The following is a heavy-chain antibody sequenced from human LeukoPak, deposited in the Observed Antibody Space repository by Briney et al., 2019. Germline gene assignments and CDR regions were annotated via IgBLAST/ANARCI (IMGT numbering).Heavy chain of an antibody. CDR1: GFTFSDYY. CDR2: SRDRAHSYST. CDR3: TAGTGTSDFDY. Sequence: PGGSLRLSCAASGFTFSDYYMDWVRQAPGKGLEWVGRSRDRAHSYSTEYAASVKGRFTISRDDSKNTLYLQMNSLKIEDTAVYYCTAGTGTSDFDYWGQGILVTVSS. D-gene: IGHD1-7*01. J-gene: IGHJ4*02. V-gene: IGHV3-72*01.